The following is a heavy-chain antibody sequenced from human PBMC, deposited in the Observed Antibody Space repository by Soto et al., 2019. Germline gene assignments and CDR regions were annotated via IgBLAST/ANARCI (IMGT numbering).Heavy chain of an antibody. CDR2: ISGSGGST. CDR1: GVTFSSYA. D-gene: IGHD3-3*01. Sequence: PGGFLRLSCAASGVTFSSYAMSWVRQAPGKGLEWVSAISGSGGSTYYADSVKGRFTISRDNSKNTLYLQMNSLRAEDTAVYYCAKAVGYYDFWSGYPYFDYWGRGTLVTVSS. CDR3: AKAVGYYDFWSGYPYFDY. V-gene: IGHV3-23*01. J-gene: IGHJ4*02.